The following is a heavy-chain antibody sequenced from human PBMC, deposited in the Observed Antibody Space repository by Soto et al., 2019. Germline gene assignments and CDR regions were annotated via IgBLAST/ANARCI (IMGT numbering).Heavy chain of an antibody. CDR1: GFTVSSNY. J-gene: IGHJ2*01. D-gene: IGHD2-2*01. Sequence: EVQLVETGGGLIQPGGSLRLSCAASGFTVSSNYMSWVRQAPGKGLEWVSVIYSGGSTYYADSVKGRFTMSRDNSKNTLYLQMNSLRAEDTAVYYCARDRYCSSTSCYVDWYFDLWGRGTLVTVSS. CDR3: ARDRYCSSTSCYVDWYFDL. CDR2: IYSGGST. V-gene: IGHV3-53*02.